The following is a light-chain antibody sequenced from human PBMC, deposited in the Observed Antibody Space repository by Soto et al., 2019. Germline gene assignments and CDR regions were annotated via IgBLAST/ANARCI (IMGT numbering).Light chain of an antibody. V-gene: IGKV1-39*01. Sequence: DIQMTQSPSSLSASVGDRVTITCRASQSISSYLNWYQQKPGKAPKLLIYAASSLQSGVPSRFSGSGSGTDFTLTISSLQPEDFVTYYCHQSYSTPWSFGQGTKVDIK. CDR3: HQSYSTPWS. CDR1: QSISSY. CDR2: AAS. J-gene: IGKJ1*01.